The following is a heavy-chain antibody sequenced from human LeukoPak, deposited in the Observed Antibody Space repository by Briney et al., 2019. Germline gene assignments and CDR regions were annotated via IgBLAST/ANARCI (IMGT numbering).Heavy chain of an antibody. CDR1: GFTFSSYG. D-gene: IGHD3-22*01. CDR3: AKDRLMIVLDY. Sequence: GGSLRLSCAASGFTFSSYGMHWVRQAPGKGLEWVAFIRYDGSNKYYADSVKGRFTISRDNSKNTLYLQMNSLRAEDTAVYYCAKDRLMIVLDYWGQGTLVTVSS. V-gene: IGHV3-30*02. CDR2: IRYDGSNK. J-gene: IGHJ4*02.